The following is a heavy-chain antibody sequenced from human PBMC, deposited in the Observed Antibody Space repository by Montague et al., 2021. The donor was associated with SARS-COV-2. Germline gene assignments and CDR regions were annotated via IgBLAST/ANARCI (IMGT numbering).Heavy chain of an antibody. V-gene: IGHV4-39*07. CDR2: IYYSGST. Sequence: IYYSGSTYYNPPLKSRVTISVDTSKNQFSLKLSSVTAADTAVYYCARVGRQQLVRLSDRDVWGQGNTVTVSS. J-gene: IGHJ6*02. D-gene: IGHD6-13*01. CDR3: ARVGRQQLVRLSDRDV.